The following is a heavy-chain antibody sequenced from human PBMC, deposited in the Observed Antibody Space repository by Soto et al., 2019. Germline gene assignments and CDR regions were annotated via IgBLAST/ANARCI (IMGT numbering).Heavy chain of an antibody. CDR2: IYHAGST. CDR1: GGSITNSNW. J-gene: IGHJ5*02. V-gene: IGHV4-4*02. CDR3: ARGPPIVGNTTRLDA. Sequence: SETLSLTCTVSGGSITNSNWWSWVRLPPAKGLEWIGDIYHAGSTKYNPSLERRVTISVDTSNNQFALTLTSVTAADTAVYFCARGPPIVGNTTRLDAWGQGTPVTVSS. D-gene: IGHD1-26*01.